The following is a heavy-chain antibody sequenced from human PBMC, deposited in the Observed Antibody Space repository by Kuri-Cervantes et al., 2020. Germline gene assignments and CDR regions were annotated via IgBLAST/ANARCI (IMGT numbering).Heavy chain of an antibody. CDR1: GGSISSGSYY. CDR2: IYTSGST. CDR3: ARSKLRFPFDP. Sequence: SETLSLTCTVSGGSISSGSYYWSWIRQPAGKGLEWIGRIYTSGSTNYNPSLKSRVTISVDTSKNQFSLKLSSVTAADTAVYYCARSKLRFPFDPWSQGTLVTVSS. V-gene: IGHV4-61*02. D-gene: IGHD3-16*01. J-gene: IGHJ5*02.